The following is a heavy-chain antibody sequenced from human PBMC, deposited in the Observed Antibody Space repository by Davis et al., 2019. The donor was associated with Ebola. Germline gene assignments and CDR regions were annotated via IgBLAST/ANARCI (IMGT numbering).Heavy chain of an antibody. CDR1: GYTFNIYY. CDR2: ISAYNGKT. J-gene: IGHJ5*02. D-gene: IGHD3-16*01. Sequence: AASVKVSCKASGYTFNIYYMYWVRQAPGQGLEWMAWISAYNGKTNYAQKFQGRVTMTTDTSTSTAYTELRSLRSDDTAVYYCARDIAMIRGGWFDHWGQGTLVSVSS. CDR3: ARDIAMIRGGWFDH. V-gene: IGHV1-18*04.